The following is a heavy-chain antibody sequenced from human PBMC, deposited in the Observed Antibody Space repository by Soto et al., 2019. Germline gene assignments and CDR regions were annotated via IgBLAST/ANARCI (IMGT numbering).Heavy chain of an antibody. D-gene: IGHD1-26*01. V-gene: IGHV1-18*01. J-gene: IGHJ4*02. CDR2: ISAYNGNT. Sequence: QVRLVQSGAEVKKPGASVKVSCKASGYTFTSYGISWVRQAPGQGLEWMGWISAYNGNTNYAQKLQGRVTMTTDTPTSTAYMELRGLRSDDTAVYYCARGPPWSRSYSGCYPYYFDYWGQGTLVTVSS. CDR3: ARGPPWSRSYSGCYPYYFDY. CDR1: GYTFTSYG.